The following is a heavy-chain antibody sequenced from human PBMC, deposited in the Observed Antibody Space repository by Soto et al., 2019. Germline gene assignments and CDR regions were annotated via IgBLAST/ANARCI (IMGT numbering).Heavy chain of an antibody. V-gene: IGHV4-39*02. J-gene: IGHJ5*02. Sequence: QLQLQESGPGLVKPSETLSLTCTVSGGSISSSSYYWGWIRQPPGKGLEWIGSIYYSGSTYYNPSLKSRVTISVDTSKNQFSLKLSSVTAADTAVYYCARETMVRGGGGWFDPWGQGTLVTVSS. D-gene: IGHD3-10*01. CDR3: ARETMVRGGGGWFDP. CDR2: IYYSGST. CDR1: GGSISSSSYY.